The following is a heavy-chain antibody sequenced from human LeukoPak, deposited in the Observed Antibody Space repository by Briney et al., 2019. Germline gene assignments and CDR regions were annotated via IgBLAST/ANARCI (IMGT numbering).Heavy chain of an antibody. CDR1: GFTLCSCW. CDR2: IDADGSRT. J-gene: IGHJ5*02. D-gene: IGHD1-26*01. V-gene: IGHV3-74*01. CDR3: ERMVGASTAWLYH. Sequence: GGSLRPSCAASGFTLCSCWLHWVCQAPGKGLVWVSRIDADGSRTSYADSVKGRFTISRDNAKNRLYLQMNSLRGEGTAVYYCERMVGASTAWLYHWGQGTLVTVPS.